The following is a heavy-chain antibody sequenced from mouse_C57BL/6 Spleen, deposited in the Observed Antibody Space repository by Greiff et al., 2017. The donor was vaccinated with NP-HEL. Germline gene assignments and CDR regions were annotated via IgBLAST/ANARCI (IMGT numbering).Heavy chain of an antibody. D-gene: IGHD1-1*01. J-gene: IGHJ1*03. V-gene: IGHV1-80*01. Sequence: QVQLKESGAELVKPGASVKISCKASGYAFSSYWMNWVKQRPGKGLEWIGQIYPGDGDTNYNGKFKGKATLTADKSSHTAYMQLSSLTSEDSAVYFCARDYCSSGRYFDVWGTGTTVTVSS. CDR3: ARDYCSSGRYFDV. CDR1: GYAFSSYW. CDR2: IYPGDGDT.